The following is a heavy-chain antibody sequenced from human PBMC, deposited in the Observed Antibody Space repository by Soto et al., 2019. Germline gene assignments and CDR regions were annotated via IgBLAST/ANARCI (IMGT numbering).Heavy chain of an antibody. CDR2: IYHSGST. CDR3: ARVPSP. V-gene: IGHV4-30-2*01. CDR1: GGSIISGGYS. Sequence: SETLSLTCAVSGGSIISGGYSWSWIRQPPGKGLEWIGYIYHSGSTYYNPSLKGRVTISVDRSKNQFSLKLSSVTAADTAVYYCARVPSPWGQGTLVTVSS. J-gene: IGHJ5*02.